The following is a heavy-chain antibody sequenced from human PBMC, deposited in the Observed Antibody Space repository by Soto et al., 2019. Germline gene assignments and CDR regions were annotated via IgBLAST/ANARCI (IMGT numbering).Heavy chain of an antibody. CDR3: ARERSYYDRSDYYKYYFDY. V-gene: IGHV4-59*01. CDR2: IDYSGST. J-gene: IGHJ4*02. CDR1: CGSIRSYY. Sequence: PSETLSLTCSVSCGSIRSYYWSWIRQPPGKGLEWIGYIDYSGSTNYNPSLKNRVSMSVDTSKNQFSLKLSSVTAADTAVYFCARERSYYDRSDYYKYYFDYCGQGELVTVS. D-gene: IGHD3-22*01.